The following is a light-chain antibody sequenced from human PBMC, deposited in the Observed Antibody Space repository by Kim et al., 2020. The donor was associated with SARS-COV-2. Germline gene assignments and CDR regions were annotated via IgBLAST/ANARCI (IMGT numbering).Light chain of an antibody. J-gene: IGKJ1*01. V-gene: IGKV3-20*01. CDR2: GSS. Sequence: SPGEKANLACRASQSVSHSYLAWYQQKPGQAHRLLIYGSSNRATGIPDRFSGSGSGTDFTLTISRLEPEDFAVYYCLQYGGSPWTFGQGTKVDIK. CDR1: QSVSHSY. CDR3: LQYGGSPWT.